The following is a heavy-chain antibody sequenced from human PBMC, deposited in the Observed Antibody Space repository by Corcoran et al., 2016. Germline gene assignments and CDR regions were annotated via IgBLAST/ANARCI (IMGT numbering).Heavy chain of an antibody. V-gene: IGHV3-13*01. CDR1: GFTFSSYD. CDR2: IGTAGDT. J-gene: IGHJ4*02. Sequence: EVQLVESGGGLVQPGGSLRLSCAASGFTFSSYDMHWVRQATGKGLEWVSAIGTAGDTYYPGSVKGRFTISRENAKNSLYLQMNSLRAGDTAVYYCAGGRTTGEFDYWGQGTLVTVSS. CDR3: AGGRTTGEFDY. D-gene: IGHD1-1*01.